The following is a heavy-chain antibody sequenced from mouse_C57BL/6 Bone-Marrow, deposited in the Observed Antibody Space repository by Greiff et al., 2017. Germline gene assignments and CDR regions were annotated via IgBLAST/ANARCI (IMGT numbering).Heavy chain of an antibody. Sequence: QVQLKQPGAELVMPGASVKLSCKASGYTFTSYWMHWVKQRPGQGLEWIGEIDPSDSYTNYNQKFKGKSTLTVDKSSSTAYIQLSSLTSEDSAVYYCARHASYVPFRYWGQGTTLTVSS. CDR2: IDPSDSYT. J-gene: IGHJ2*01. D-gene: IGHD6-1*01. CDR1: GYTFTSYW. CDR3: ARHASYVPFRY. V-gene: IGHV1-69*01.